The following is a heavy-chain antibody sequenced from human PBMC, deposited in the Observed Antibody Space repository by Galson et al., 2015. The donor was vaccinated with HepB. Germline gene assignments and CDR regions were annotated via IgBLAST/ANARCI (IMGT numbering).Heavy chain of an antibody. J-gene: IGHJ4*02. Sequence: SLRLSCAASGFTFSSYGMSWVRQAPGKGLEWVSSISGSGGSTYNADSVKGRFTISRDNSKNTLYLQMNSLRAEGTAVYYCASSSSWYRFDYWGQGTLVTVSS. CDR3: ASSSSWYRFDY. CDR1: GFTFSSYG. CDR2: ISGSGGST. D-gene: IGHD6-13*01. V-gene: IGHV3-23*01.